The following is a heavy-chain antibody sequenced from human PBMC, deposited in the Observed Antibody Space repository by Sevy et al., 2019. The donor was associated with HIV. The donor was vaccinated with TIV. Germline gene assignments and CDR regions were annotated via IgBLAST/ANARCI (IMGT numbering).Heavy chain of an antibody. V-gene: IGHV4-38-2*01. D-gene: IGHD2-2*02. CDR2: IYHSGST. J-gene: IGHJ4*02. CDR3: AKTRYCSSTSCYTVPFDY. CDR1: GYSISSGYY. Sequence: SETLSLTCAVSGYSISSGYYWGWIRQPPGKGLEWIGSIYHSGSTYYNPSLKSRVTISVDTSKNQFSLKLSSVTAADTAVYYCAKTRYCSSTSCYTVPFDYWGQGTLVTVSS.